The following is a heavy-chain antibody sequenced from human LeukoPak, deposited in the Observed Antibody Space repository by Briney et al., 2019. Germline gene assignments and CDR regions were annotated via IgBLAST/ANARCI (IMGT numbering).Heavy chain of an antibody. J-gene: IGHJ4*02. CDR1: GFTFSNYS. CDR2: ISSSSSYI. Sequence: PGRSLRLSCVASGFTFSNYSINWVRQAPGKGLEWISFISSSSSYIYYADSVKGRFTISRDNAKNLLYLQMNSLRAEDTAVYYCAPGIAAHWGQGTLVTVSS. V-gene: IGHV3-21*06. D-gene: IGHD6-25*01. CDR3: APGIAAH.